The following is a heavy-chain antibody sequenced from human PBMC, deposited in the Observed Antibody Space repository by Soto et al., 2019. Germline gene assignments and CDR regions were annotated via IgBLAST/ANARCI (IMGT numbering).Heavy chain of an antibody. CDR2: MNPNSGNT. CDR3: ARSLPAYYYPSRGYVH. D-gene: IGHD3-22*01. CDR1: GYTFTSFD. J-gene: IGHJ4*02. Sequence: ASVKVSCKASGYTFTSFDINWVRQATGQGLEWMGWMNPNSGNTGYAQKFQGRVTMTRNTSISTAYMELSSLRSEDTAVYYCARSLPAYYYPSRGYVHWGQGSLVTVS. V-gene: IGHV1-8*01.